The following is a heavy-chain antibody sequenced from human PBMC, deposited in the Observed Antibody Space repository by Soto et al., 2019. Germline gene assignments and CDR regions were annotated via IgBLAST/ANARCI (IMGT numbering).Heavy chain of an antibody. CDR2: INSDGSST. V-gene: IGHV3-74*01. CDR3: ARDGATIFGVVLNWFDP. D-gene: IGHD3-3*01. J-gene: IGHJ5*02. CDR1: GFNFSSYW. Sequence: PGGSLRLSCAASGFNFSSYWMHWVRQAPGKGLVWVSRINSDGSSTSYADSVKGRFTISRDNAKNTLYLQMNSLRAEDTAVYYCARDGATIFGVVLNWFDPWGQGTLVTVSS.